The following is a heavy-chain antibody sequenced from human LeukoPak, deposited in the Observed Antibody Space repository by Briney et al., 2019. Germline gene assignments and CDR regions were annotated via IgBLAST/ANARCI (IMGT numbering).Heavy chain of an antibody. V-gene: IGHV3-30*02. CDR3: AKDPSIRGDSSGYYH. J-gene: IGHJ5*02. D-gene: IGHD3-22*01. CDR2: IRYDGSNK. CDR1: GFTFSSYG. Sequence: PGGSLRLSCAASGFTFSSYGMHWVRQAPGKGLEWVAFIRYDGSNKYYADSVKGRFTISRDNSENTLYLQMNSLRAEDTAVYYCAKDPSIRGDSSGYYHWGQGTLVTVSS.